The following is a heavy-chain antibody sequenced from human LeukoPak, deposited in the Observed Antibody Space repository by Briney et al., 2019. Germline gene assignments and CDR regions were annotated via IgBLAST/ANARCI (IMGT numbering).Heavy chain of an antibody. D-gene: IGHD4-17*01. Sequence: ASVKVSCAASGDTPTSYSISSVRQAPGQRVKWMGWISAYIGNTNYAQKLQGRVTMTTDTSTSTAYMELRSLRSDDTAVYYCARGADYGDYNLDYWGQGTLVTVSS. CDR3: ARGADYGDYNLDY. CDR2: ISAYIGNT. J-gene: IGHJ4*02. CDR1: GDTPTSYS. V-gene: IGHV1-18*04.